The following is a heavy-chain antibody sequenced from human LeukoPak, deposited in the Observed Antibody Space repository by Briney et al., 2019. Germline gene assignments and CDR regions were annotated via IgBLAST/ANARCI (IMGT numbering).Heavy chain of an antibody. V-gene: IGHV3-23*01. Sequence: GGSLRFCCAASGVNFSGYAMSWVRQAPGRGLEWVSSIGGSGSITSYAGSVKGRFTIFSDNFKNRLYLQMNSLRAEDTAVYYCAKGDTTWELPHDYWGQGTLVTVSS. CDR2: IGGSGSIT. CDR1: GVNFSGYA. CDR3: AKGDTTWELPHDY. J-gene: IGHJ4*02. D-gene: IGHD1-26*01.